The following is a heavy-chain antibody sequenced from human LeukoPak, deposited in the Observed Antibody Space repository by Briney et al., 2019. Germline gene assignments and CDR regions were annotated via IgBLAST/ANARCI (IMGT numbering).Heavy chain of an antibody. Sequence: ASVKVSCKASGYTFTGYYMHWVRQAPGQGLEWMEWINPNSGGTNYAQKFQGRVTMTRDTSISTAYMELSRLRSDDTAVYYCARGGRAVAGTRDPFDYWGQGTLVTVSS. CDR2: INPNSGGT. V-gene: IGHV1-2*02. CDR3: ARGGRAVAGTRDPFDY. J-gene: IGHJ4*02. CDR1: GYTFTGYY. D-gene: IGHD6-19*01.